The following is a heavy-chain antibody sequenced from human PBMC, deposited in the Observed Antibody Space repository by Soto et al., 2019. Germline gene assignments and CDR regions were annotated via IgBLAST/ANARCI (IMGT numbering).Heavy chain of an antibody. CDR1: GFIFSDHY. CDR2: SRNKASSYTT. J-gene: IGHJ3*02. V-gene: IGHV3-72*01. CDR3: ARGLNSFDI. Sequence: EVQLVESGGGLVQPGGALRLSCVTSGFIFSDHYMDWVRQAPGKGLEWIARSRNKASSYTTVYAASVKGRFTNSRDESKSSLYLQMNSLSTEDSAVYFCARGLNSFDIWGQGKTVTVSS.